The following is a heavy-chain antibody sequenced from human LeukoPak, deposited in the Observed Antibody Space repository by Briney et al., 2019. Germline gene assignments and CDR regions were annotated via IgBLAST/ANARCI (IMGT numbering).Heavy chain of an antibody. CDR2: ISYDGSNK. D-gene: IGHD2-15*01. CDR1: GFTFCSYG. CDR3: AKVDLPPYCSGGSCYSGGFGFDY. V-gene: IGHV3-30*18. Sequence: PGGSLRLSCAASGFTFCSYGMHWVRQAPGKGLEWVAVISYDGSNKYYADSVKGRFTISRDNSKNTLYLQMNSLRAEDTAVYYCAKVDLPPYCSGGSCYSGGFGFDYWGQGTLVTVSS. J-gene: IGHJ4*02.